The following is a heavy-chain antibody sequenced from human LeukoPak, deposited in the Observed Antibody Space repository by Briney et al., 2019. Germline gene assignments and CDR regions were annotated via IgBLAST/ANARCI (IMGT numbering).Heavy chain of an antibody. CDR3: ARGVRFNTHFDY. CDR2: IYHSGST. J-gene: IGHJ4*02. D-gene: IGHD4/OR15-4a*01. V-gene: IGHV4-30-2*01. Sequence: PSETLSLTCTVSGGSISSSSYYWSWIRQPPGKGLEWIGYIYHSGSTYYNPSLKSRVTISVDRSKNQFSLKLSSVTAADTAVYYCARGVRFNTHFDYWGQGTLVTVSS. CDR1: GGSISSSSYY.